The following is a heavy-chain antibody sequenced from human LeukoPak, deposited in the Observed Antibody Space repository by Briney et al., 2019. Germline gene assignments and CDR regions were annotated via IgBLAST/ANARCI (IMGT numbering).Heavy chain of an antibody. CDR2: IYPSGNT. J-gene: IGHJ5*02. Sequence: RASETLSLTCAVSGGSMRTGLYYWNWIRQPAGKGLEWVGRIYPSGNTNYNPSLESRVTISVDTAKNQFSLKLISVTAADTAVYYCARRDDNLNFFDPWGHGTLVTVSS. D-gene: IGHD1-1*01. CDR1: GGSMRTGLYY. V-gene: IGHV4-61*02. CDR3: ARRDDNLNFFDP.